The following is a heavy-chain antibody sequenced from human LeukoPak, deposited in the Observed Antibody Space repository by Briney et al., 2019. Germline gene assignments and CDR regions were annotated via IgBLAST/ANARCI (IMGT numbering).Heavy chain of an antibody. V-gene: IGHV3-7*05. Sequence: TGGSLRLSCAASGFTFSSYWMHWVRQAPGRGLEWVANIDQSGGRNNYVDSVKGRFTIFRDNAKNSLFLEMSSLRADDTAVYFCARDVEGGTFDIWGQGTTVTVSS. J-gene: IGHJ3*02. D-gene: IGHD3-16*01. CDR1: GFTFSSYW. CDR2: IDQSGGRN. CDR3: ARDVEGGTFDI.